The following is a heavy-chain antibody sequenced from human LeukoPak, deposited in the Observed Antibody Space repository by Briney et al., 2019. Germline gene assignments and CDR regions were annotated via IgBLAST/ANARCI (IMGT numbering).Heavy chain of an antibody. CDR3: AKGGEVCSSTSCYGHFDY. CDR1: GFTFSNYG. V-gene: IGHV3-30*02. D-gene: IGHD2-2*01. CDR2: IHYEGSNK. Sequence: GGSLRLSCGASGFTFSNYGMHWVRQAPGKGLEWVASIHYEGSNKYYADSVKGRFTISRDNPKNTLYLQMNSLRAEDTAVYYCAKGGEVCSSTSCYGHFDYWGQGTLVTVSS. J-gene: IGHJ4*02.